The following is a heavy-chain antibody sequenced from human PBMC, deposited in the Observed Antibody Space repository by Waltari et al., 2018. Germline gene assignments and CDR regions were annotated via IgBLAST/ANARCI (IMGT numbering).Heavy chain of an antibody. V-gene: IGHV3-23*01. CDR2: ISGSGGST. CDR3: AKVPPQTGTPLYYYYGMDV. J-gene: IGHJ6*02. CDR1: GFTLSSYA. Sequence: EVQLLESGGGLVQPGGSLRLSCAASGFTLSSYAMTWVRQAPGKGLQWVSAISGSGGSTYYADSVKGRFTISRDNSKNTLYLQMNSLRAEDTAVYYCAKVPPQTGTPLYYYYGMDVWGQGTTVTVSS. D-gene: IGHD1-1*01.